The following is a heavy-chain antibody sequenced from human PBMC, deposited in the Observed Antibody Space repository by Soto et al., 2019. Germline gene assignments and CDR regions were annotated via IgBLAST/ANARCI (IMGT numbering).Heavy chain of an antibody. CDR2: ISGSGGRT. Sequence: EVQLLESGGVLVQPGGSLRLSCAASGFTFSTYAMTWVRQAPGKGLEWVSSISGSGGRTYYADSVKGRFTISRDNSKNTLYLHTNSLRAEDTAVYYCAKAGDYHGSESYFPLDYWGQGTLVPVSS. D-gene: IGHD3-10*01. CDR3: AKAGDYHGSESYFPLDY. CDR1: GFTFSTYA. J-gene: IGHJ4*02. V-gene: IGHV3-23*01.